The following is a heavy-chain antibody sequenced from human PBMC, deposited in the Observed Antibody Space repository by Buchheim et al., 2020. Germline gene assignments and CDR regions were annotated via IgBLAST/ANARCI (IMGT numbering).Heavy chain of an antibody. Sequence: QVQLVESGGGVVQPGRSLRLSCAASGFTFSSYAMHWVRQAPGKGLEWVAVISYDGGSKYYADSVKGRFTISRDSSKNMLYLQMNSLRAEDTAVYYCARVLRRGSSTSWFYYYGMDVWGQGTT. V-gene: IGHV3-30*01. D-gene: IGHD6-13*01. CDR2: ISYDGGSK. CDR3: ARVLRRGSSTSWFYYYGMDV. CDR1: GFTFSSYA. J-gene: IGHJ6*02.